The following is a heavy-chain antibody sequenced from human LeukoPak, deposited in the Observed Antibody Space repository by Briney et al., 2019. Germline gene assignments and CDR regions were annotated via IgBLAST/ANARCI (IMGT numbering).Heavy chain of an antibody. CDR2: INHSGST. CDR3: AREGSGYSYGHIDY. J-gene: IGHJ4*02. D-gene: IGHD5-18*01. Sequence: SETLSLTCAVYGGSFSGYYWSWIRQPPGKGLEWIGEINHSGSTNYNPSLKSRVTISVDTSKNQFSPKLSSVTAADTAVYYCAREGSGYSYGHIDYWGQGTLVTVSS. CDR1: GGSFSGYY. V-gene: IGHV4-34*01.